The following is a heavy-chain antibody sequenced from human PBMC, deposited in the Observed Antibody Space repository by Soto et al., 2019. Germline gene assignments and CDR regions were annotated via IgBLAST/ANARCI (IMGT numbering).Heavy chain of an antibody. D-gene: IGHD2-15*01. Sequence: QVQLVQSGAEVKKPGASVKVSCKASGYTFTSDDINWVRKATVQGLDWMGWMNPNSGNTGYAQKFQGRVTMTRNTSISTAYMELSSMRSEDTSVYYCARGRDYGVVAATTWFDPWGQGTLVTVSS. V-gene: IGHV1-8*01. CDR2: MNPNSGNT. CDR3: ARGRDYGVVAATTWFDP. J-gene: IGHJ5*02. CDR1: GYTFTSDD.